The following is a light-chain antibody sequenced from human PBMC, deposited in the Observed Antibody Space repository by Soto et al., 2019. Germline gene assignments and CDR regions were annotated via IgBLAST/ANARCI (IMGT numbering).Light chain of an antibody. Sequence: QSALTQPASVSGSPAQSITISCTGTSSDVGGYKYVSWYQQEPGKAPKLMIYEVSNRPSGVSNRFSGSKSSNTASLTISGLQAEDEADYYCSSYTSSSTVVFGGGTKLTVL. J-gene: IGLJ2*01. CDR2: EVS. CDR1: SSDVGGYKY. V-gene: IGLV2-14*01. CDR3: SSYTSSSTVV.